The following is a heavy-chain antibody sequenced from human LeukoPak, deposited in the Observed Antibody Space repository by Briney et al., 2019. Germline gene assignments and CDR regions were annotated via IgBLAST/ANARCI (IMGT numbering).Heavy chain of an antibody. V-gene: IGHV4-34*01. CDR1: GGSFSGYY. CDR3: ARGRVSSGRGFDP. Sequence: SETLSLTCAVYGGSFSGYYWSWIRQPPGKGLEWIGEINHSGSTNYNPSLKSRITISVDTSKNQFSLKLSSVTAADTAVYYCARGRVSSGRGFDPWGQGTLVTVSS. CDR2: INHSGST. J-gene: IGHJ5*02. D-gene: IGHD6-19*01.